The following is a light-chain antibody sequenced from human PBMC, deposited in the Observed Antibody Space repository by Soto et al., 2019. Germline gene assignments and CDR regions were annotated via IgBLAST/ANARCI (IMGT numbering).Light chain of an antibody. Sequence: ILMTQSPSSLSAFVGDRVTITCRASQGISTFLAWYQQKPGKAPKLLIYAASILQSGVPSRFRGSGSGTDFTLTTSRLQPEDFATYFCQQLNSYPLPVGGGTKVDIX. CDR2: AAS. CDR3: QQLNSYPLP. V-gene: IGKV1-9*01. CDR1: QGISTF. J-gene: IGKJ4*01.